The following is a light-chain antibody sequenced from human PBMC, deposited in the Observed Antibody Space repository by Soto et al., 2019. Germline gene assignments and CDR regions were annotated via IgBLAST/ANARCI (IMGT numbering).Light chain of an antibody. CDR1: QSVSSTF. CDR2: GAS. Sequence: EIVLTQSPGTLSLSPGERATISCRASQSVSSTFFAWYQQKPGQAPRLLIYGASNRATGVPDRFSGSGSGTDFTLTISRLEPEDFAVYFCQQYVAPPPLTFGGGTKVEIK. J-gene: IGKJ4*01. V-gene: IGKV3-20*01. CDR3: QQYVAPPPLT.